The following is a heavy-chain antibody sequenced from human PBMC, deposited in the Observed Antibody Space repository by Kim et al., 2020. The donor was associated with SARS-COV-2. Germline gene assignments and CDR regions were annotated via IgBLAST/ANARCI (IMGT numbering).Heavy chain of an antibody. Sequence: ASVKVSCKVSGYTLTELSMHWVRQAPGKGLEWMGGFDPEDGETIYAQKFQGRVTMTEDTSTDTAYMELSSLRSEDTAVYYCATVKGVEMATASFDYWGQGTLVTVSS. CDR3: ATVKGVEMATASFDY. CDR2: FDPEDGET. V-gene: IGHV1-24*01. J-gene: IGHJ4*02. D-gene: IGHD5-12*01. CDR1: GYTLTELS.